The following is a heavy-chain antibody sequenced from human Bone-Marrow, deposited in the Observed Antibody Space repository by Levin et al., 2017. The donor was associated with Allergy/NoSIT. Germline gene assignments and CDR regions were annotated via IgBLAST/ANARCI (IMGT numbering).Heavy chain of an antibody. D-gene: IGHD2-2*01. CDR1: GGSFSGYY. CDR3: ARGPLQKNCSSTSCYGPQRHNWFDP. Sequence: RSSETLSLTCAVYGGSFSGYYWSWIRQPPGKGLEWIGEINHSGSTNYNPSLKSRVTISVDTSKNQFSLELSSVTAADTAVYYCARGPLQKNCSSTSCYGPQRHNWFDPWGQGTLVTVSS. J-gene: IGHJ5*02. CDR2: INHSGST. V-gene: IGHV4-34*01.